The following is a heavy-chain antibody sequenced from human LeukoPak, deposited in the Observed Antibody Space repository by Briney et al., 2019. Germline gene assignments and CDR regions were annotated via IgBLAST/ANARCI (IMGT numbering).Heavy chain of an antibody. D-gene: IGHD3-3*01. J-gene: IGHJ6*03. CDR1: GYTFTGYY. CDR2: INPNSGGT. Sequence: ASVKVSCKASGYTFTGYYMHWVRQAPGQGLEWMGWINPNSGGTNYAQKFQGRVTMTRDTSISTAYMELSRLRSDDTAVYYCARAYYDSWSGPYYYYYYMDVWGKGTTVTVSS. CDR3: ARAYYDSWSGPYYYYYYMDV. V-gene: IGHV1-2*02.